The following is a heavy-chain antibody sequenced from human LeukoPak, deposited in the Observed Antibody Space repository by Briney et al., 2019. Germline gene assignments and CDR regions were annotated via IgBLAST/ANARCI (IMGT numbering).Heavy chain of an antibody. CDR3: ARDEVPIRDIAAAGRYYYYYYMDV. CDR2: ISGSGGST. V-gene: IGHV3-23*01. CDR1: GFTFSNAW. Sequence: GGSLRLSCAAPGFTFSNAWMNWVRQAPGKGLEWVSAISGSGGSTYYADSVKGRFTISRDNSKNTLYLQMNSLRAEDTAVYYCARDEVPIRDIAAAGRYYYYYYMDVWGKGTTVTVSS. J-gene: IGHJ6*03. D-gene: IGHD6-13*01.